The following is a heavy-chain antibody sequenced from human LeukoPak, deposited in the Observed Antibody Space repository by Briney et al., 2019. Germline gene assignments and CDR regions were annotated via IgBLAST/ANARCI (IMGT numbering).Heavy chain of an antibody. CDR1: GFTFSSYA. J-gene: IGHJ4*02. CDR2: ISGSGGST. D-gene: IGHD5/OR15-5a*01. V-gene: IGHV3-23*01. Sequence: GGSLRLSCAASGFTFSSYAMSWVRQAPGKGLEWVSAISGSGGSTYYADSVKGRFTISRDNSKNTLYLQMSSLRAEDTAVYYCAKSPVSASYYDYWGQGTLVTVSS. CDR3: AKSPVSASYYDY.